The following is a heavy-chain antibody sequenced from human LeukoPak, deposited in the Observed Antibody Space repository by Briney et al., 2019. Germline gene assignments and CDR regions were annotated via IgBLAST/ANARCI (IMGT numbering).Heavy chain of an antibody. CDR3: ARGLLTFGGVIGGPQALEYFQH. V-gene: IGHV1-18*04. D-gene: IGHD3-16*02. Sequence: ASVKVSCKASGYTFTGYYMHWVRQAPGQGLEWMGWSSPYNGKTNYAQKLQGRVTMTTDTSTSTAYMELRSLRSDDAAMYYCARGLLTFGGVIGGPQALEYFQHWGQGTLVTVSS. CDR1: GYTFTGYY. J-gene: IGHJ1*01. CDR2: SSPYNGKT.